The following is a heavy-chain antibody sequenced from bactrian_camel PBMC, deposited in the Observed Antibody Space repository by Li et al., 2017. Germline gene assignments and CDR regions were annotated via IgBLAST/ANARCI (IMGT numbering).Heavy chain of an antibody. CDR1: GFRTYD. CDR3: ATARARGYYSAGYYHFQY. CDR2: INSGGLST. J-gene: IGHJ4*01. Sequence: DVQLVESGGGFVQPGGSLRLSCAASGFRTYDMTWVRQAPGKGLEWVSAINSGGLSTYYAAPVKGRFTISRDNAKNTMSLQMNSLESEDTALYYCATARARGYYSAGYYHFQYWGQGTQVTVS. D-gene: IGHD2*01. V-gene: IGHV3S40*01.